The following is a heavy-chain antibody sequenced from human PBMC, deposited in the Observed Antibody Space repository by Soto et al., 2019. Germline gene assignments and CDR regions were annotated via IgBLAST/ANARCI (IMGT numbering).Heavy chain of an antibody. J-gene: IGHJ3*02. D-gene: IGHD6-6*01. Sequence: ASVKVSCKASGYTFTSYGISWVRQAPGQGLEWMGWISAYNGNTNYAQKLQGRVTMTADTSTSTAYMVLRRLRSDDTAVYYCARRECIAARSDAFDIWGQGTMVTVSS. V-gene: IGHV1-18*01. CDR1: GYTFTSYG. CDR3: ARRECIAARSDAFDI. CDR2: ISAYNGNT.